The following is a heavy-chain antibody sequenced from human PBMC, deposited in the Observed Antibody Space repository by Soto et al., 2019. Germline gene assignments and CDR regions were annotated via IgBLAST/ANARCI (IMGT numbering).Heavy chain of an antibody. CDR2: IWYDGSNK. CDR1: GFTFSSYG. D-gene: IGHD5-12*01. J-gene: IGHJ4*02. V-gene: IGHV3-33*01. CDR3: ARSWANIVATGNYFDY. Sequence: GGSLRLSCAASGFTFSSYGMHWVRQAPGKGLEWVAVIWYDGSNKYYADSVKGRFTISRDNSKNTLYLQMNSLRAEDTAVYYCARSWANIVATGNYFDYWGQGTLVTVSS.